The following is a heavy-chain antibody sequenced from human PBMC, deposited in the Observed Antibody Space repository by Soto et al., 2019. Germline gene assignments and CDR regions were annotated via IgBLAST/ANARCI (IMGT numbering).Heavy chain of an antibody. J-gene: IGHJ4*02. Sequence: QVQLVQSGAEVKKPGSSVKVSCKASGGSFSGYSISWVRQAPGQGLEWMGRIIPILGIANYAQKFQGRVTITADKSMSTAYMELSSLRSEDTAVYYCTRGGGLEMVTETFDFWGQGTLVTVSS. V-gene: IGHV1-69*02. D-gene: IGHD5-18*01. CDR3: TRGGGLEMVTETFDF. CDR1: GGSFSGYS. CDR2: IIPILGIA.